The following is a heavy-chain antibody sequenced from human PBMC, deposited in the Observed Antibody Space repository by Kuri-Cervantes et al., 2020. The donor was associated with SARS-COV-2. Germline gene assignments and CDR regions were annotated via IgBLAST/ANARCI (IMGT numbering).Heavy chain of an antibody. D-gene: IGHD2-2*01. CDR1: GFTFSNYV. Sequence: GESLKISCAASGFTFSNYVMNWVRQAPGKGLEWVSGISGTGGSTYYADSVKGRFAISRDNSKNTLYLQMNSLRAEDTAVYYCAREEYCSSTSCSNWFDPWGQGTLVTVSS. J-gene: IGHJ5*02. CDR2: ISGTGGST. V-gene: IGHV3-23*01. CDR3: AREEYCSSTSCSNWFDP.